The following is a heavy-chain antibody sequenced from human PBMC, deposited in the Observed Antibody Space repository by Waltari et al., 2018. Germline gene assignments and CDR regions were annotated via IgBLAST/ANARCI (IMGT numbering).Heavy chain of an antibody. CDR3: ARGPSRDYYDSSGYSF. CDR2: IIPIFGAG. Sequence: QVQLVQSGAEVKKPGSSVKVSCKASGVTFSSYAISWVRPAPGQGLEWMGRIIPIFGAGNYAQKFQGRVTSTAEESKSTAYMELSRLRSEDTAVYYCARGPSRDYYDSSGYSFWGQGTLVTVSS. D-gene: IGHD3-22*01. CDR1: GVTFSSYA. V-gene: IGHV1-69*15. J-gene: IGHJ4*02.